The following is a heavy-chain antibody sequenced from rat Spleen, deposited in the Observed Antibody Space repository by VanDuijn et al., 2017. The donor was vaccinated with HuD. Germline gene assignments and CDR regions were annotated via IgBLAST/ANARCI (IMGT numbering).Heavy chain of an antibody. Sequence: EVQLVESDGGLVQPGRSLKLSCAASGFTFSDYYMAWVRQAPTKGLEWVATISYDGSSTYYRDSVKGRFTISRDNAKSTLYLQMDSLRSEDTATYYCARGATPTAGFGFWGPGTMVTVSS. J-gene: IGHJ1*01. D-gene: IGHD1-10*01. CDR2: ISYDGSST. CDR3: ARGATPTAGFGF. CDR1: GFTFSDYY. V-gene: IGHV5-29*01.